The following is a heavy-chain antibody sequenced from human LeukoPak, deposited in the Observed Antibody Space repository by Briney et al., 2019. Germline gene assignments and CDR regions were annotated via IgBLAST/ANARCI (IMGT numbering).Heavy chain of an antibody. Sequence: SETLSLTCTVSGGSISSGSYYWSWIRQHPGKGLEWIGYIYRSGSTYYNPSLRRRVTMSVDTSKNQFSLKLSSGTAADTAMYYCARGPAATLHFQHWGQGTLVTVSS. D-gene: IGHD2-2*01. CDR2: IYRSGST. J-gene: IGHJ1*01. CDR1: GGSISSGSYY. V-gene: IGHV4-31*03. CDR3: ARGPAATLHFQH.